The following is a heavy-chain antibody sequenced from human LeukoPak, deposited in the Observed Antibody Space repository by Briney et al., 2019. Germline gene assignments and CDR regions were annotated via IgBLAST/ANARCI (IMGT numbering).Heavy chain of an antibody. V-gene: IGHV3-30*18. D-gene: IGHD2-15*01. CDR1: GFTFYSYG. CDR3: AKDPYRVVVATGNYLDP. Sequence: PGGSLRLSCAASGFTFYSYGMHWVRQAPGKGLEWVAGISHDGSNIHYGDSVKGRFTISRDNSKNTLYLQMNSLRAEDTAVYYCAKDPYRVVVATGNYLDPWGQGTLVTVSS. J-gene: IGHJ5*02. CDR2: ISHDGSNI.